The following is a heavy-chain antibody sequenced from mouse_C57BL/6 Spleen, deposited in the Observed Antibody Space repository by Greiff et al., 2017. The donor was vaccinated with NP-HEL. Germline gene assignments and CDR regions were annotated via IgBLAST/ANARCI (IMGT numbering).Heavy chain of an antibody. J-gene: IGHJ4*01. V-gene: IGHV1-82*01. Sequence: QVQLQQSGPELVKPGASVKISCKASGYAFSSSWMNWVKQRPGKGLEWIGRIYPGDGATNYNGKFKGKATLTADKSSSTAYMQLSSLTSEDSAVYCCATPMVTTGYYAMDYWGQGTSVTVSS. CDR1: GYAFSSSW. D-gene: IGHD2-2*01. CDR3: ATPMVTTGYYAMDY. CDR2: IYPGDGAT.